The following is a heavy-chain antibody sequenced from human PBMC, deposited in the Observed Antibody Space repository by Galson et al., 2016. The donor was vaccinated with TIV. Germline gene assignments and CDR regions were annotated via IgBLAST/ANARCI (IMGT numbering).Heavy chain of an antibody. CDR2: MNQDGSEK. CDR3: GKVFEGDYYDSSGYSS. V-gene: IGHV3-7*03. J-gene: IGHJ5*02. Sequence: SLRLSCAASGFTFSSYWMSWVRQAPGKGLEWVANMNQDGSEKYYVGSVEGRFTISRDNAKKSLYLQMNSLRAEDTAIYYCGKVFEGDYYDSSGYSSWGQGTLVTVSS. D-gene: IGHD3-22*01. CDR1: GFTFSSYW.